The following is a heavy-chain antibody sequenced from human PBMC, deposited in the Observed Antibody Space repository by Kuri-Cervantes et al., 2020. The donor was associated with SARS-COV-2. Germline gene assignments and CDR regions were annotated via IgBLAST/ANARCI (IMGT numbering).Heavy chain of an antibody. CDR2: ISSRGNYI. D-gene: IGHD1-26*01. J-gene: IGHJ3*02. CDR3: AREEVGAFDI. CDR1: GFPFSTYS. V-gene: IGHV3-21*01. Sequence: GESLKISCAASGFPFSTYSMNWVRQAPGKGLEWVSFISSRGNYIYYPDSVKGRFTVSRDNAKNSLYLQMNSLRAEDTAVYYCAREEVGAFDIWGQGTMVTVSS.